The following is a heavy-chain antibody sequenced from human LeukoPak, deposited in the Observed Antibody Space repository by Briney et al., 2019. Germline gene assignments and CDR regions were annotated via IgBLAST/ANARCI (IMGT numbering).Heavy chain of an antibody. J-gene: IGHJ6*04. D-gene: IGHD3-10*02. CDR3: AELGITMIGGV. CDR2: ISSSSSYK. CDR1: GFTFSSYS. V-gene: IGHV3-21*01. Sequence: GGSLRLSCAASGFTFSSYSMNWVRQAPGKGLEWVSSISSSSSYKYYADSVKGRFTISRDNAKNSLYLQMNSLRAEDTAVYYCAELGITMIGGVWGKGTTVTISS.